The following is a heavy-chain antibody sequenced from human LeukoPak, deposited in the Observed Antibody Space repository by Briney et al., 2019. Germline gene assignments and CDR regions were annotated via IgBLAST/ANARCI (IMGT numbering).Heavy chain of an antibody. D-gene: IGHD4-11*01. CDR3: ARHDDYSRAFDI. Sequence: SETLSLTCTVSGDSISTYYWSWIRQPPGKGLECIGHVSYSGSTDYNPSLKSRLTMSIDSSMNQFSLKLSSVTAADTAVYYCARHDDYSRAFDIWGQGTVVTVSS. CDR1: GDSISTYY. V-gene: IGHV4-59*08. CDR2: VSYSGST. J-gene: IGHJ3*02.